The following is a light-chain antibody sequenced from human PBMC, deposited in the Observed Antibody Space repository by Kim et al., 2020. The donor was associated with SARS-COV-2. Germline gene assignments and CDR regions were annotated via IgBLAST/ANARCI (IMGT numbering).Light chain of an antibody. CDR1: SSDVGAYNF. J-gene: IGLJ1*01. V-gene: IGLV2-8*01. CDR2: DVN. Sequence: GQSVTIPCTGTSSDVGAYNFVSWYQQHPGKAPKLMISDVNKRPSGVPDRFSGSKSGTTASLTVSGLQADDEADYFCSSYAGNNIYVFGTGTKVTVL. CDR3: SSYAGNNIYV.